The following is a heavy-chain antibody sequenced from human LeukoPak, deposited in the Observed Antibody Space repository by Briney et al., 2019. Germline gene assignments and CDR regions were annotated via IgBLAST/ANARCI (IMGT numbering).Heavy chain of an antibody. J-gene: IGHJ4*02. CDR1: GGSISSGGYY. CDR3: ARAAPLTGYSIDY. CDR2: INHSGST. Sequence: SQTLSLTCTVSGGSISSGGYYWSWIRQHPGKGLEWIGEINHSGSTNYNPSLKSRVTISVDTSKKQSSLKLTSVTAADTAVYYCARAAPLTGYSIDYWGQGTLVTVSS. V-gene: IGHV4-31*02. D-gene: IGHD3-9*01.